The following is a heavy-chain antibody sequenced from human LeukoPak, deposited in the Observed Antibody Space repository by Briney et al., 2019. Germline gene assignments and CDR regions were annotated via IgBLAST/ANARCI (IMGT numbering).Heavy chain of an antibody. CDR2: LYISGST. V-gene: IGHV3-53*01. Sequence: PGGSLRLSCAASGFSVSSNYMSWVRQAPGKGLEWISVLYISGSTYYADSVKGRFTISRDNSKNTLFLQMNSLGAEDTAVYYCARDPGTGYPIDYWGQGTLVTVSS. CDR3: ARDPGTGYPIDY. CDR1: GFSVSSNY. D-gene: IGHD3-9*01. J-gene: IGHJ4*02.